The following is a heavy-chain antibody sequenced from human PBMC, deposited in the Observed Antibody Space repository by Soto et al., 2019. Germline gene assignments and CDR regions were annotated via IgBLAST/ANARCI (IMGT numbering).Heavy chain of an antibody. CDR2: IYYSGST. D-gene: IGHD6-19*01. CDR3: ARLTPGYSSGWFIDY. J-gene: IGHJ4*02. CDR1: GGSISSGDYY. V-gene: IGHV4-30-4*01. Sequence: QVQLQESGPGLVKPSQTLSLTCTVSGGSISSGDYYWSWICQPPEKGLEWIGYIYYSGSTYYNPSLKSRVTISVDTSKNQFSLKLSSVTAADTAVYYCARLTPGYSSGWFIDYWGQGTLVTVSS.